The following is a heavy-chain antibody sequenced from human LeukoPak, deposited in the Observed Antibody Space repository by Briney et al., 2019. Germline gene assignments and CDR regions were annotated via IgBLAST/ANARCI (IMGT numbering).Heavy chain of an antibody. V-gene: IGHV1-2*02. Sequence: GASVKVSCKASGYSLSDYYMHWVRQAPGQGLEWMGWINPDSGGTHYAQKFQGRVTLTRDTSLSTACMELSRLRSDDTAVYYCAKDISTHMEPPDWFDSWGQGTLVTVSS. J-gene: IGHJ5*01. CDR1: GYSLSDYY. CDR2: INPDSGGT. D-gene: IGHD1-1*01. CDR3: AKDISTHMEPPDWFDS.